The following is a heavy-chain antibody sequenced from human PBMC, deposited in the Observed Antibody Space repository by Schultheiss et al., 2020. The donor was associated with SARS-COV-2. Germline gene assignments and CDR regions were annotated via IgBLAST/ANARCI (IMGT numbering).Heavy chain of an antibody. CDR2: IRGSGGST. Sequence: ETLSLTCTVSGGSISSYYWSWVRQAPGKGLEWVSGIRGSGGSTYYADSVKGRFTISRDNSKNTLYLQMNSLRAEDTAVYYCATISGDYVGRNWFDPWGQGTLVTVSS. J-gene: IGHJ5*02. CDR3: ATISGDYVGRNWFDP. D-gene: IGHD4-17*01. V-gene: IGHV3-23*01. CDR1: GGSISSYY.